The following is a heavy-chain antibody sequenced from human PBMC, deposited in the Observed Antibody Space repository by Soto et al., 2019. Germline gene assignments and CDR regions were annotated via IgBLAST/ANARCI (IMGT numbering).Heavy chain of an antibody. V-gene: IGHV3-23*01. CDR1: GFTFSDFA. CDR3: AAPRDEYGSGVSWFPYGMDI. D-gene: IGHD3-10*01. J-gene: IGHJ6*02. CDR2: RDGGGGST. Sequence: PGGSLRLSCLASGFTFSDFAMTWVRHVPGRGLEWVASRDGGGGSTYYAESVRGRFSISRDNSQNTLFLQMKRLTVDDTAIYYCAAPRDEYGSGVSWFPYGMDIWGQGTTVTVSS.